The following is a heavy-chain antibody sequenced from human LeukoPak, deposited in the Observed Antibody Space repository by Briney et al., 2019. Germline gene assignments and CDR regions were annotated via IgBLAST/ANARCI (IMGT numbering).Heavy chain of an antibody. Sequence: SETLSLTCTVSGGSISSSSYYWGWIRQPPGKGLEWIGSIYYSGSTYYNPSLKSRVTISVDTSKNQFSLKLSSVTAADTAVYYCARDINYYDSSGYTPPLFDYWGQGTLVTVSS. CDR1: GGSISSSSYY. J-gene: IGHJ4*02. D-gene: IGHD3-22*01. CDR2: IYYSGST. V-gene: IGHV4-39*02. CDR3: ARDINYYDSSGYTPPLFDY.